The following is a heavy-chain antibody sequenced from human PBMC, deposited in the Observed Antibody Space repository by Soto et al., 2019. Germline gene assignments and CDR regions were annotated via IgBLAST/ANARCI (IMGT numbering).Heavy chain of an antibody. J-gene: IGHJ3*02. Sequence: SETLSLTCAVSGGSISSGGYSWSWIRQPPGKGLEWIGYIYHSGSTYYNPSLKSRVTISVDRSKNQFSLKLSSVTAADTAVYYCARDNPYYDSSGPYGHGAFDIWGQGTMVTVS. CDR3: ARDNPYYDSSGPYGHGAFDI. V-gene: IGHV4-30-2*01. CDR2: IYHSGST. D-gene: IGHD3-22*01. CDR1: GGSISSGGYS.